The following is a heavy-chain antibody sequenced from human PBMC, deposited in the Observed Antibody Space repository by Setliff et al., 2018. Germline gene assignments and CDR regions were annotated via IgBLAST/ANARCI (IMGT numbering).Heavy chain of an antibody. CDR2: IYISGKI. CDR1: GGSISSYY. V-gene: IGHV4-4*07. D-gene: IGHD2-2*01. Sequence: SETLSLTCTVSGGSISSYYWSWIRQPAGKGLEWIGRIYISGKINYNPSLKTRVTMSIDTSTNEFSLKLTSLTAADTAVYYCARGDSSDIVVGPDAMRRGWFDPWGQGTLVTVSS. CDR3: ARGDSSDIVVGPDAMRRGWFDP. J-gene: IGHJ5*02.